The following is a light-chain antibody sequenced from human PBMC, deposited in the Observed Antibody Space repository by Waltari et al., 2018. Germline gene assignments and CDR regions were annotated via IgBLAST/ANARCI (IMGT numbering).Light chain of an antibody. J-gene: IGLJ2*01. CDR3: NSRDSSGNLVV. CDR1: RLRSYY. Sequence: SSALTQDPAVSVALGQTVRITYQGDRLRSYYARWYQQKPGQAPVLVIYGKNNRPSGIPDRFSGSSSGNTASLTITGAQAEDEADYYCNSRDSSGNLVVFGGGTKLTVL. CDR2: GKN. V-gene: IGLV3-19*01.